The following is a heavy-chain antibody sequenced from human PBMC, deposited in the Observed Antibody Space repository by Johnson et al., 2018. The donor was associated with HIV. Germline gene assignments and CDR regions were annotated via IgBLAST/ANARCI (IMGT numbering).Heavy chain of an antibody. CDR3: AREGGSYKDDAFDI. CDR1: GFTFSSYA. D-gene: IGHD1-26*01. J-gene: IGHJ3*02. V-gene: IGHV3-30-3*01. Sequence: QVQLVESGGGVVQPGRSLRLSCAASGFTFSSYAMHWVRQAPGKGLEWVAVISYDGSNKYYADSVKGRFTISRDNSKNTLYLQMNSLRAEDTAVYYCAREGGSYKDDAFDIWGQGTVVTVSS. CDR2: ISYDGSNK.